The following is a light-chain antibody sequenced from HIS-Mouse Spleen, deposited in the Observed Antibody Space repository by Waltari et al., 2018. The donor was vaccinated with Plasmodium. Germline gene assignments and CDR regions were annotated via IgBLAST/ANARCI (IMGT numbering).Light chain of an antibody. CDR1: SSAVGGYNY. V-gene: IGLV2-14*03. CDR3: SSYTSSSTLV. Sequence: QSALTQPASVSGSPGQSIPIPCTGTSSAVGGYNYVSWYQQHPGKAPKFMIYDVSNRPSGVSNRFSGSKSGNTASLTISGLQAEDEADYYCSSYTSSSTLVFGGGTKLTVL. CDR2: DVS. J-gene: IGLJ2*01.